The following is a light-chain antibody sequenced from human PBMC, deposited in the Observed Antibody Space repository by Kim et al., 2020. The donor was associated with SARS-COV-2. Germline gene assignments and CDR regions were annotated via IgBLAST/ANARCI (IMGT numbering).Light chain of an antibody. CDR3: NSRGSNDNVL. CDR1: SLRSYY. J-gene: IGLJ2*01. Sequence: VALGQTVRITCQGDSLRSYYATWYQQKPGQAPIVVIYGKNNRPSGVPDRFSGSSSGDTASLTITGTQAGDEADYYCNSRGSNDNVLFGGGTQLTVL. CDR2: GKN. V-gene: IGLV3-19*01.